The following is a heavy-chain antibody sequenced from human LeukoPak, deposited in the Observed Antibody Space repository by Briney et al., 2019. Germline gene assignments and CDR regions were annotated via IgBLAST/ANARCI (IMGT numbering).Heavy chain of an antibody. V-gene: IGHV4-61*02. J-gene: IGHJ4*02. Sequence: SQTLSLTCTVSGGSISSGSYYWSWLRQPAGKGLEWIGRNYTSGSTNYNPSLKSRVTISVDTSKNQFSLKLSSLTAADTAVYYCARESYSYGPAGFDYWGQGTLVTVSS. CDR2: NYTSGST. D-gene: IGHD5-18*01. CDR1: GGSISSGSYY. CDR3: ARESYSYGPAGFDY.